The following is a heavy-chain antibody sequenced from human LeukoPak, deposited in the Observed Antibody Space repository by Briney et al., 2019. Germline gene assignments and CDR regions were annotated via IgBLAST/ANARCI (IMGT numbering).Heavy chain of an antibody. CDR2: INHSGST. J-gene: IGHJ4*02. CDR3: ARRQLEYHFDY. CDR1: GGSFSGYY. Sequence: SETLSLTCAVYGGSFSGYYWSWIRQRPGKGLEWSGGINHSGSTNYNPSLKRPVTISVDTSKNPFSLKLSSVPAADTAVYYCARRQLEYHFDYWGQGTLVTVSS. D-gene: IGHD6-13*01. V-gene: IGHV4-34*01.